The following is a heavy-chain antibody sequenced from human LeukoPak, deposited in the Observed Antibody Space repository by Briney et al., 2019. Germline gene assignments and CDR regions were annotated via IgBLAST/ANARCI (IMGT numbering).Heavy chain of an antibody. J-gene: IGHJ6*03. CDR3: ARGYSYHYIDV. CDR2: IYSSGST. CDR1: GGSINNYY. Sequence: SETLSLTCTVSGGSINNYYWSWIRQPAGKGLEWIGRIYSSGSTNYNPSVQSRVTISVDKSKNQFSLEMSSVTAADTAVYYCARGYSYHYIDVWGKGTTVTVSS. V-gene: IGHV4-4*07.